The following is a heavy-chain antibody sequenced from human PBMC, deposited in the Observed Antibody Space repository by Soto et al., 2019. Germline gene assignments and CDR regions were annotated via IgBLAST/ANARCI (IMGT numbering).Heavy chain of an antibody. Sequence: ASVKVSCKASGGTFSSYAISWVRQAPGQGLEWMGGIIPIFGTANYAQKFQGRVTITADESTSTAYMELSSLRSEDTAVYYCARSRDYLPPYYYGMDVWGQGTRSPSP. CDR3: ARSRDYLPPYYYGMDV. CDR1: GGTFSSYA. J-gene: IGHJ6*02. CDR2: IIPIFGTA. D-gene: IGHD6-25*01. V-gene: IGHV1-69*13.